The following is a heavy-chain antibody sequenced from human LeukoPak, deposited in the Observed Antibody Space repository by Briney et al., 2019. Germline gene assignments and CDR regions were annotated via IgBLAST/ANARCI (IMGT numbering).Heavy chain of an antibody. J-gene: IGHJ4*02. V-gene: IGHV3-23*01. Sequence: GGSLRLSCAASGFTFSSYAMSWVRQAPGKGLEWVSAISGSGGSTYYADSVKGRFTISRDNSKNTLYLQMNSLRAEDTAVYYCAKEGLPTYYDSSGYPFDYWGQGTLVTVSS. CDR3: AKEGLPTYYDSSGYPFDY. D-gene: IGHD3-22*01. CDR1: GFTFSSYA. CDR2: ISGSGGST.